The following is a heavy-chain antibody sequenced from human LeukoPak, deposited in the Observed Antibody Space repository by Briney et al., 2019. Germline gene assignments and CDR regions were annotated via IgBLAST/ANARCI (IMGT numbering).Heavy chain of an antibody. D-gene: IGHD7-27*01. Sequence: GGSLRLSCAASGFTFSSYWMHWVRQAPGKGLVWVSRINTDGSGTSYADSVKGRFTISRDNAKNTLYLQMNSLRAEDTAVYYCARTNWVDAFDIWGQGTMVTVSS. CDR2: INTDGSGT. V-gene: IGHV3-74*01. J-gene: IGHJ3*02. CDR3: ARTNWVDAFDI. CDR1: GFTFSSYW.